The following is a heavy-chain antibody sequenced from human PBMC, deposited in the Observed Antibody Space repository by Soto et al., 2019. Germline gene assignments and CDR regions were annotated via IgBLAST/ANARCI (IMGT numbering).Heavy chain of an antibody. D-gene: IGHD4-17*01. Sequence: SSETLSLTCTVSGGSVSSYYWSWIRQSPGKGLEWIGYIYYSGSTKYKPSLKSRVTISVDTSKNQFSLKVSSATAADTAVYYCATDSYTTYGEYRFDYWGLGTLVTVAS. CDR2: IYYSGST. CDR1: GGSVSSYY. J-gene: IGHJ4*01. CDR3: ATDSYTTYGEYRFDY. V-gene: IGHV4-59*02.